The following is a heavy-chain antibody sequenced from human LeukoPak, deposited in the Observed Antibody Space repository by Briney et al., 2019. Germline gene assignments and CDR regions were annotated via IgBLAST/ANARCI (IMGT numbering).Heavy chain of an antibody. CDR3: TFRYNWNNGYWFDP. J-gene: IGHJ5*02. CDR1: GGSISSSSYY. Sequence: PSETLSLTCTVSGGSISSSSYYWGWIRQPPGKGLEWIGSIYHSGSTYYNPSLKSRVTISVDTSKNQFSLKLSSVTAADTAVYYCTFRYNWNNGYWFDPWGQGTLVTVSS. CDR2: IYHSGST. V-gene: IGHV4-39*07. D-gene: IGHD1/OR15-1a*01.